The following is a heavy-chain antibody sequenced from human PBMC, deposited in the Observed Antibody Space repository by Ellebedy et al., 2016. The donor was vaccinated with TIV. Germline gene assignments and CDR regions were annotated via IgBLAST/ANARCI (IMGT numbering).Heavy chain of an antibody. Sequence: ASVKVSCKASGGTFNWYGISWVRQAPGQGLEWMGRIIPILGITNCAQKFQGRVTSTADTSMSTVYMELNSLRSEDTAVYYCARDRDGDPLDLWGQGTLVTVSS. CDR1: GGTFNWYG. CDR3: ARDRDGDPLDL. J-gene: IGHJ5*02. CDR2: IIPILGIT. V-gene: IGHV1-69*04. D-gene: IGHD4-17*01.